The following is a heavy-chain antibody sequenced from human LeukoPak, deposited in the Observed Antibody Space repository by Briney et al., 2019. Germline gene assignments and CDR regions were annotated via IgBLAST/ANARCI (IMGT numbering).Heavy chain of an antibody. J-gene: IGHJ4*02. Sequence: GGSLRLSCAASGFTFSSYEVIWVRQAPGKGLEWVSYISASDNTKYYADSVKGRFTVSRDNAKNSLYLQMNSLRAEDTAVYYCAREGYYYFDYWGQGTLVTVSS. V-gene: IGHV3-48*03. CDR3: AREGYYYFDY. CDR2: ISASDNTK. D-gene: IGHD1-1*01. CDR1: GFTFSSYE.